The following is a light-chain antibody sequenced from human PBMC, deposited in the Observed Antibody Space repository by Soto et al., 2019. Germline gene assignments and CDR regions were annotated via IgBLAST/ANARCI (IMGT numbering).Light chain of an antibody. Sequence: DIQITPSVSCLSTSVGESTTTPCXASQSIGRRLNWYQQKPGQAPKFLIYGASTLQSGVPSRFSGSGSGTDFTLTVNSLQPDDFATYYCQQSYNSPVTFGQGTGLEI. CDR1: QSIGRR. CDR3: QQSYNSPVT. CDR2: GAS. V-gene: IGKV1-39*01. J-gene: IGKJ5*01.